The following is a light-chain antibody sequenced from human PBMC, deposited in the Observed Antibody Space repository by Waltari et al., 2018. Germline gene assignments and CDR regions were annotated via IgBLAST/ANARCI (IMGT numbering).Light chain of an antibody. CDR1: SGSIDSKY. Sequence: NFMLTQPHSVSGSPGETVTISCTRSSGSIDSKYVPWYQPRPGRSPTTGIYEDKQRPFGGPDRFSGSIDSSSNSASLTISGLKTEDEAEYYCQSYDTNNRVFGGGTMLTVL. J-gene: IGLJ3*02. CDR3: QSYDTNNRV. V-gene: IGLV6-57*01. CDR2: EDK.